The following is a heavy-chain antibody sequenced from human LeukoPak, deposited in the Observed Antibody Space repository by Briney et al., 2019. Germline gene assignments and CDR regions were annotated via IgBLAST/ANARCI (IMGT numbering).Heavy chain of an antibody. D-gene: IGHD3-10*01. CDR3: ATKPLLWFGELSFDY. Sequence: VNVSCKVSGYSLSELSMHWVRQGSGKGPEGMGGFDPEDGKTINAQKFQGRLTMTEDTSTDTAYMELSSLRSEDTAVYYCATKPLLWFGELSFDYWGQGTLVTVSS. J-gene: IGHJ4*02. CDR1: GYSLSELS. CDR2: FDPEDGKT. V-gene: IGHV1-24*01.